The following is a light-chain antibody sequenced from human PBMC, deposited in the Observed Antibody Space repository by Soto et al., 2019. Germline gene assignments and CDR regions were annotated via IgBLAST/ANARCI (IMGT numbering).Light chain of an antibody. CDR2: VNSDGSH. V-gene: IGLV4-69*01. J-gene: IGLJ1*01. CDR1: SGHSNYA. Sequence: QLVLTQSPSASASLGASVKLTCTLSSGHSNYAIAWHQQQPEKGPRYLMKVNSDGSHRKGDGIPDRFSGSSSGAQRYLTISSLQSEDEADYYCLTWGTGIRVFGTGTKVTVL. CDR3: LTWGTGIRV.